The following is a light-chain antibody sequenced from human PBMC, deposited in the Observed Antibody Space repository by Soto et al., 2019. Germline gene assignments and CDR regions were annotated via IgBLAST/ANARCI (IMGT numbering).Light chain of an antibody. CDR1: QSISSW. J-gene: IGKJ1*01. V-gene: IGKV1-5*03. CDR2: KAS. CDR3: QQYNSPPWT. Sequence: DIQMTQSPSTLSASVGDRVTITCRASQSISSWLAWYQQKPGKAPKLLIYKASSLESGVPSRFSGSGSGTEFTLTIGSMQPDDFAPDYCQQYNSPPWTFGQGTKVEIK.